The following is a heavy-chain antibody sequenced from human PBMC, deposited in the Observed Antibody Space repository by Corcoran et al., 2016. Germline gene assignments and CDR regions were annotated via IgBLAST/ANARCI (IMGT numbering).Heavy chain of an antibody. D-gene: IGHD6-19*01. CDR1: GGSFSGYY. CDR3: ARGWSSGGYDS. J-gene: IGHJ4*02. V-gene: IGHV4-34*01. CDR2: INHSGST. Sequence: QVQLQQWGAGLLKPSETLSLTCAVYGGSFSGYYWSWIRQPPGKGLEWIGEINHSGSTNYNPSLKSRVTISVDTSKNQFSLKLSSVTAADTAVYYCARGWSSGGYDSWGQGTLVTVSS.